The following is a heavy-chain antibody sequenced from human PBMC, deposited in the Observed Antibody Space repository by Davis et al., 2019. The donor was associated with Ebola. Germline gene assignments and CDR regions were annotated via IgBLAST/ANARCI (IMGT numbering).Heavy chain of an antibody. CDR2: ISVYNGNT. Sequence: ASVKVSCKASGYTFGDYGVSWVRQAPGQGLEWVGWISVYNGNTNYAQKLQDRVTVTTDTSTTTAFMELRGLRSDDTAVYYCARDYYDSSGFLWYFDLWGRGTLVAVSS. CDR1: GYTFGDYG. D-gene: IGHD3-22*01. CDR3: ARDYYDSSGFLWYFDL. V-gene: IGHV1-18*01. J-gene: IGHJ2*01.